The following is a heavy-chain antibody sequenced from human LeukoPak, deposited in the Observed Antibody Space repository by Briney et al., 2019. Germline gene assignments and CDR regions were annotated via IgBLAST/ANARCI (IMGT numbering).Heavy chain of an antibody. CDR2: INGPSDTI. CDR3: TTYGRDGYRGYF. V-gene: IGHV3-48*04. J-gene: IGHJ4*02. D-gene: IGHD5-24*01. CDR1: GFTFSSYG. Sequence: PGGSLRLSCAASGFTFSSYGMTWVRQAPGKGLEWISYINGPSDTIYYADSVKGRFSISRDNAKYSVYLQMSSLRAEDTAVYYCTTYGRDGYRGYFWGQGALVTVSS.